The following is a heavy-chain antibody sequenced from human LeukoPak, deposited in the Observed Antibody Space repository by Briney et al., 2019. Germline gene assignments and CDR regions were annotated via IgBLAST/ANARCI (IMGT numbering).Heavy chain of an antibody. V-gene: IGHV4-4*07. CDR1: GYSISSSYY. D-gene: IGHD6-13*01. CDR3: AGSSSSYYY. Sequence: SETLSLTCTVSGYSISSSYYWSWIRQPAGKGLEWIGRIYTSGSTNYNPSLKSRVTMSVDTSKNQFSLKLSSVTAADTAVYYCAGSSSSYYYWGQGTLVTVSS. J-gene: IGHJ4*02. CDR2: IYTSGST.